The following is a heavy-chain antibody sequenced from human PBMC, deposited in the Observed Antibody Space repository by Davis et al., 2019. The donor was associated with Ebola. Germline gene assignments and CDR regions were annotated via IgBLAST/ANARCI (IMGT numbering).Heavy chain of an antibody. Sequence: GESLKISCKGSGYSFTSYWIGWVRQMPGKGLEWMGIIYPGDSDTRYSPSFQGQVTISADKSISTAYLQWSGLKASDAAMYYCARRRNTVGAPFDPWGQGTLVTVSS. CDR1: GYSFTSYW. CDR3: ARRRNTVGAPFDP. J-gene: IGHJ5*02. CDR2: IYPGDSDT. V-gene: IGHV5-51*01. D-gene: IGHD1-26*01.